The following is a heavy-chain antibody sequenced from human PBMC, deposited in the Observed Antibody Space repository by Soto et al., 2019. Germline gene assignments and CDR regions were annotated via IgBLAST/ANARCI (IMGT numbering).Heavy chain of an antibody. CDR3: VKDAFSGLSSAEFNGDY. J-gene: IGHJ4*02. Sequence: EMQLAESGGGLVQPGRSLRLSCAASGFIFDDYAMHWVRQSPGKGLEWVSGISWNSGRVGYEASVKGRFTISRDNAKNSLFLQMNSLRVEDTAFYHCVKDAFSGLSSAEFNGDYWGQGTLVTVSS. V-gene: IGHV3-9*01. D-gene: IGHD3-3*02. CDR1: GFIFDDYA. CDR2: ISWNSGRV.